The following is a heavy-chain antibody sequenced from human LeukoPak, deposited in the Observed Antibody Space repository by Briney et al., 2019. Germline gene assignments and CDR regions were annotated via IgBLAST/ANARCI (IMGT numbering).Heavy chain of an antibody. Sequence: VKASCTASGHTFTHYDMHWVRQATGQGVEGMGWMNTYSANTSDAQNYQRRINITRNTSISTAYMELSSLRSEDTAVYYCARTQHLVLRSPLDPWGQGTLVTVSS. CDR2: MNTYSANT. D-gene: IGHD6-13*01. J-gene: IGHJ5*02. V-gene: IGHV1-8*03. CDR3: ARTQHLVLRSPLDP. CDR1: GHTFTHYD.